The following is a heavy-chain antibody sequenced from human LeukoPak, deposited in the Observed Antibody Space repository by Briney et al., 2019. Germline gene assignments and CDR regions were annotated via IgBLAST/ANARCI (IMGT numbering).Heavy chain of an antibody. CDR2: IYYSGSA. J-gene: IGHJ6*02. CDR1: GGSINSYY. Sequence: PSETLSLTCTVSGGSINSYYWGWIRQPPGKGLEWIGSIYYSGSAYYNPSLKSRVTISVDTSKNQFSLKLSSVTAADTAVYYCARDSTFYDSSGYLDYGMDVWGQGTTVTVSS. D-gene: IGHD3-22*01. CDR3: ARDSTFYDSSGYLDYGMDV. V-gene: IGHV4-39*07.